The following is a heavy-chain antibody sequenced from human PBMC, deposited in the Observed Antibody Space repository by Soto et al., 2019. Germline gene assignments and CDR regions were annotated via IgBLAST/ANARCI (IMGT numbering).Heavy chain of an antibody. CDR2: IYYSGST. J-gene: IGHJ4*01. CDR1: CGSIISSSYY. V-gene: IGHV4-39*01. Sequence: SETLSLTCTFSCGSIISSSYYWGWIRQPPGKGLEWIGSIYYSGSTYYNPSLKSRFTISRDSSKNTVYLQMNSLRPEDTAVYYCAKGFYGDHPFDYWGQGTLVTSPQ. CDR3: AKGFYGDHPFDY. D-gene: IGHD4-17*01.